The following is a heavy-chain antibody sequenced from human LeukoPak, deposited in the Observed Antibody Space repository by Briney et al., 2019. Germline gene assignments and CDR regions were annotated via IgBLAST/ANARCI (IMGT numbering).Heavy chain of an antibody. D-gene: IGHD4-17*01. V-gene: IGHV1-2*02. J-gene: IGHJ5*02. Sequence: ASVKVSCKASGYTFTVYSIYWVRQAPGQGLEWMGWINPNSGDTNFAQKFQDRVTLTRDTSISTAYMELTNLRSDDTAVYYCARPNGDYYNWFDPWGQGTLVTVSS. CDR3: ARPNGDYYNWFDP. CDR2: INPNSGDT. CDR1: GYTFTVYS.